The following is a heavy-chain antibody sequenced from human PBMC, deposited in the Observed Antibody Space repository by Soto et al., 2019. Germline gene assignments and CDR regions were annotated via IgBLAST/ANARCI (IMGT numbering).Heavy chain of an antibody. D-gene: IGHD2-2*03. CDR1: GDSSSNVY. J-gene: IGHJ4*02. Sequence: PSETLSLTCTVSGDSSSNVYWSWVRQPPGKGLEWIAYISDGGGAKYNPSLKSRVTISLDTSKNQFSREMRSVTAADTAVYYCARVLLGYCSRTSCYGFDYWGQGSLVTVSS. V-gene: IGHV4-59*01. CDR3: ARVLLGYCSRTSCYGFDY. CDR2: ISDGGGA.